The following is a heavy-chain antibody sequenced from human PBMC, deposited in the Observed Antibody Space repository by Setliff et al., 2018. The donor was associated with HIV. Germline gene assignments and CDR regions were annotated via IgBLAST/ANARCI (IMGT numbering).Heavy chain of an antibody. CDR1: GGSFSGYY. D-gene: IGHD3-10*01. CDR3: ARGLGRGSGTYYNPPGY. CDR2: INHSGNT. V-gene: IGHV4-34*01. Sequence: TLSLTCAFNGGSFSGYYWMWIRQSPGEGLEWIGEINHSGNTNYNPSLKSRVTMSGVTSKNQFSLNLTSVTAADTAVYFCARGLGRGSGTYYNPPGYWGPGTLVTVSS. J-gene: IGHJ4*02.